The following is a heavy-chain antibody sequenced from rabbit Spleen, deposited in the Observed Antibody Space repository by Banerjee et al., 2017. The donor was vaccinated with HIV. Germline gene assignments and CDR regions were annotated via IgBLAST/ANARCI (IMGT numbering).Heavy chain of an antibody. CDR2: INIVTGKD. J-gene: IGHJ6*01. CDR1: GVSFSDKDV. CDR3: ARDSSSSFSSYGMDL. Sequence: QQQLEESGGGLVKPGGTLTLTCKASGVSFSDKDVMCWVRQAPGKGLEWIACINIVTGKDVYATWAKGRFTCSKTSSTTATLQMTRLTVADTATYFCARDSSSSFSSYGMDLWAKAPSSPS. V-gene: IGHV1S45*01. D-gene: IGHD1-1*01.